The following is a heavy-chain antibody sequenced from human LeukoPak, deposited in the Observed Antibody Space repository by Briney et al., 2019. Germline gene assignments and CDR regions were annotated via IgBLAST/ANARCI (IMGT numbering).Heavy chain of an antibody. CDR2: IYTSGST. CDR1: GDSISSYY. V-gene: IGHV4-4*07. CDR3: ARDLWFGNDAFDI. Sequence: SENLSLTCTVSGDSISSYYWSWMRQPAGKGLEWIGRIYTSGSTNYNPSLKSRVTMSVDTSKNQFSLKLSSVTAADTAVYYCARDLWFGNDAFDIWGQGTMVTVSS. J-gene: IGHJ3*02. D-gene: IGHD3-10*01.